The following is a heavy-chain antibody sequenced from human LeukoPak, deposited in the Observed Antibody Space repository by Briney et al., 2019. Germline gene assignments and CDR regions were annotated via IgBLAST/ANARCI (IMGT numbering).Heavy chain of an antibody. CDR2: MNPNSGNT. J-gene: IGHJ6*03. CDR1: GYTFTSYG. V-gene: IGHV1-8*01. D-gene: IGHD2-2*01. CDR3: ARWGCSSTSCRYYYYMDV. Sequence: ASVKVSCKASGYTFTSYGINWVRQATGQGLEWMGWMNPNSGNTGYAQKFQGRVTMTRNTSISTAYMELSSLRSEDTAVYYCARWGCSSTSCRYYYYMDVWGKGTTVTVSS.